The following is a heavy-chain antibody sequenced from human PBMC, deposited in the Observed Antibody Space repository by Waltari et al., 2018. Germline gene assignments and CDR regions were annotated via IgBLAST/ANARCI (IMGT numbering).Heavy chain of an antibody. Sequence: EVQLVESGGGLVQRGGSLRLSCAASGFTFSNYWMTWVRQAPGKGLDWVANKNQDGSDKYFVVSVKGRFTISRDNAKNSLFLQMNSLGAEDTAVYYCARTPVTAERVSIFDYWGQGTLVTVSS. V-gene: IGHV3-7*01. CDR1: GFTFSNYW. J-gene: IGHJ4*02. D-gene: IGHD4-17*01. CDR3: ARTPVTAERVSIFDY. CDR2: KNQDGSDK.